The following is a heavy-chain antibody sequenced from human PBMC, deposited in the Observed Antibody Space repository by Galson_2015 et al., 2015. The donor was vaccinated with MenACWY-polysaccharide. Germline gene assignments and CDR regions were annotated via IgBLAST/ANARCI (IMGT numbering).Heavy chain of an antibody. V-gene: IGHV1-2*06. CDR3: ARERGAGGTYFNY. Sequence: SVKVSCKASGYTFTGYYIHWVRQAPGQGLEWMGRISPHSGATNCAQNFQGKVTMTRDTSISTAYMELSRLSPDDTAVYYCARERGAGGTYFNYWGQGTLVAVSS. CDR2: ISPHSGAT. J-gene: IGHJ4*02. CDR1: GYTFTGYY.